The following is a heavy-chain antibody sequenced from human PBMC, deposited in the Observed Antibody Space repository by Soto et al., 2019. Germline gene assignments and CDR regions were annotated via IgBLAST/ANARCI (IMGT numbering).Heavy chain of an antibody. V-gene: IGHV3-23*01. J-gene: IGHJ4*02. CDR2: ISGSGGGS. CDR3: AKVAYYGSGSYYEGFFGY. CDR1: GSTFSSYA. D-gene: IGHD3-10*01. Sequence: GESLRLSCAASGSTFSSYAMNWVRQAPGKGLEWVSSISGSGGGSYYADSVKGRFAIFRDNSENTLYLQMNSLRAEDTAVYYCAKVAYYGSGSYYEGFFGYWDQGTLVTVSS.